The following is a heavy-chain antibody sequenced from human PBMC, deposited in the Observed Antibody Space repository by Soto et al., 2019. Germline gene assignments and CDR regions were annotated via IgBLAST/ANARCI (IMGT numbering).Heavy chain of an antibody. CDR1: GFTFSSYS. D-gene: IGHD6-13*01. Sequence: PGGSLRLSCAASGFTFSSYSMNWVRQAPGKGLEWVSSISSSSSYIYYADSVKGRFTISRDNAKNSLYLQMNSLRAEDTAVYYCARDRDSSWDPELGWFFDLWGRGTLVTVSS. J-gene: IGHJ2*01. V-gene: IGHV3-21*01. CDR3: ARDRDSSWDPELGWFFDL. CDR2: ISSSSSYI.